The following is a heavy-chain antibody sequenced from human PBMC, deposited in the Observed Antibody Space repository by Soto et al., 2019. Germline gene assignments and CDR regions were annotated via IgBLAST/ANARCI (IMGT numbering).Heavy chain of an antibody. D-gene: IGHD2-21*02. CDR1: GGSISGYY. CDR2: MYNTGST. V-gene: IGHV4-59*01. CDR3: ARDLWGYCGTDCYPLDV. J-gene: IGHJ6*02. Sequence: SETLSLTCTVSGGSISGYYWSWVRQPPGKGLEWIGYMYNTGSTVYNPSFKSRVTISVDTSKNQFSLKLNSVTAADTAVYYCARDLWGYCGTDCYPLDVWGQGTTVTVS.